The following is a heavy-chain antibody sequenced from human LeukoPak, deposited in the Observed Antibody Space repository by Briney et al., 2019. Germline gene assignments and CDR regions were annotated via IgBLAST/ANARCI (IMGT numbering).Heavy chain of an antibody. V-gene: IGHV4-34*01. CDR1: GGSFSGYY. J-gene: IGHJ4*02. CDR2: INHSGST. D-gene: IGHD3-10*01. Sequence: SETLSLTCAVYGGSFSGYYWSWIRQPPGKGLEWIGEINHSGSTNYNPSLKSRVTISVDTSKNQFSLKLSSVTAADTAVYYCAGGSVLLWFGELLSRPFDYWGQGTLVTVSS. CDR3: AGGSVLLWFGELLSRPFDY.